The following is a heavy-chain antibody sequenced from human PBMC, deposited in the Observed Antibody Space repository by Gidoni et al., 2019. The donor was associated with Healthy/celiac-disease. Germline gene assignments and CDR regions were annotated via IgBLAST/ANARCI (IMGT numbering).Heavy chain of an antibody. Sequence: QVTLKESGPALVKPTQTLTLTCTFSGFSLSTSGMRVSCVRQPPGKALEWLARLDWDDDKFYSTSLKTRLTISKDTSKNQVVLTMTNMDPVDTATYYCARTGGSSCLGNWFDPWGQGTLGSVSS. V-gene: IGHV2-70*04. J-gene: IGHJ5*02. D-gene: IGHD2-15*01. CDR2: LDWDDDK. CDR3: ARTGGSSCLGNWFDP. CDR1: GFSLSTSGMR.